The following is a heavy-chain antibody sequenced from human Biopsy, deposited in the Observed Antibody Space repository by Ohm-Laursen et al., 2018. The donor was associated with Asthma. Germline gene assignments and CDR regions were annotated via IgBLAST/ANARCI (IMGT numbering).Heavy chain of an antibody. CDR1: GYTFINYA. V-gene: IGHV1-3*01. D-gene: IGHD3-22*01. CDR3: ARVRKDYYDSSGLSGGWFDP. J-gene: IGHJ5*02. Sequence: ASVKVSCNASGYTFINYAIHWVRQAPGQRPEWMGWINAGNGNTKYSQKFQGRVTITRDTSATTAYMELSNLRSEDTAVYYCARVRKDYYDSSGLSGGWFDPWGQGTLVTVSS. CDR2: INAGNGNT.